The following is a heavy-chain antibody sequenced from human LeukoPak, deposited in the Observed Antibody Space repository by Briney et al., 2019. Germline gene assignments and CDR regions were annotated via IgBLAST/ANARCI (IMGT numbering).Heavy chain of an antibody. CDR3: AREIAVAGSFDD. CDR2: ISSSSSTL. J-gene: IGHJ4*02. V-gene: IGHV3-48*02. Sequence: PGGSLRLSCAASGFTFSTYAMHWVRQAPGKGLEWVSYISSSSSTLYYADSVSGRFTIPRDNAKKSLYLQMNSLRDEDTAVYYCAREIAVAGSFDDWGQGTLVTVSS. D-gene: IGHD6-19*01. CDR1: GFTFSTYA.